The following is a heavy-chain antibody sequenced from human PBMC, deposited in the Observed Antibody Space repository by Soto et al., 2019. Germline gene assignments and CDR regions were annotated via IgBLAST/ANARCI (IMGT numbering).Heavy chain of an antibody. Sequence: SETLSLTCTVSGGSISSGNYYWSWIRQPPGKGLEWIGFISYSGSTYYSLSLKSRVTISVDTSKNQFSLNLSFVTAADTAVYYCAIRGTPATGLYSFDYRGQETLFTFSS. CDR3: AIRGTPATGLYSFDY. V-gene: IGHV4-30-4*01. J-gene: IGHJ4*02. D-gene: IGHD2-15*01. CDR2: ISYSGST. CDR1: GGSISSGNYY.